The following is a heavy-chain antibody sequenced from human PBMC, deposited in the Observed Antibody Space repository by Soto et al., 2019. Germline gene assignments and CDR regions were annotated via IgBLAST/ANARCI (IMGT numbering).Heavy chain of an antibody. CDR2: IYHSGST. D-gene: IGHD1-20*01. J-gene: IGHJ6*02. Sequence: SEALSLTCAVSGGSMSSSNWWSWVRQAPGKGLEWIGEIYHSGSTNYNPSLKIRFPLSIDKSKNQFSLKLSPVTAADTAVYYSARGFIGVTGTTDYYYGMDVWGQGTTVPFSS. V-gene: IGHV4-4*02. CDR3: ARGFIGVTGTTDYYYGMDV. CDR1: GGSMSSSNW.